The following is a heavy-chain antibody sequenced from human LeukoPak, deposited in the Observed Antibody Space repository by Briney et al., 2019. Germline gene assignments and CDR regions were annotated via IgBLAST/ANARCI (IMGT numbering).Heavy chain of an antibody. V-gene: IGHV4-39*01. D-gene: IGHD2-15*01. CDR3: ARLQGYCSGGSCYVDAFDI. CDR1: GGSISSSSYY. J-gene: IGHJ3*02. Sequence: SETLSLTCTVSGGSISSSSYYWGWIRQPPGKGLEWIGSIYYSGSTYYNPSLKSRVTISVDTSKNQFSLKLSSVTAADTAVYYCARLQGYCSGGSCYVDAFDIWGQGTMVTVSS. CDR2: IYYSGST.